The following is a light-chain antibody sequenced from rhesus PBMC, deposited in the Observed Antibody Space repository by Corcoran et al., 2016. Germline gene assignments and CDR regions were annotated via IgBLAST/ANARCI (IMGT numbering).Light chain of an antibody. V-gene: IGLV2-32*02. J-gene: IGLJ1*01. CDR2: EVS. CDR3: SSYAGSNTFN. Sequence: QAALTQPRSVSGSPGQSVTISCTGTSSDIGGYNYVSWYQQHPGTAPKLMIYEVSKRPSGVSDRFSGSKSGNTASLTISGLQAEDEADYYCSSYAGSNTFNFGAGTRLTVL. CDR1: SSDIGGYNY.